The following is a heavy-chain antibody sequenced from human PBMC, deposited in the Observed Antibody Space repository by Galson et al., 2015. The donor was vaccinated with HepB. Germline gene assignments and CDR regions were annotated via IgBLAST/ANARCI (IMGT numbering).Heavy chain of an antibody. CDR1: GYSFTTYW. V-gene: IGHV5-51*01. CDR3: ARRGKPGYSSGWYSY. D-gene: IGHD6-19*01. J-gene: IGHJ4*02. CDR2: IYPGDSDT. Sequence: SGAEVKKPGESLKISCKGSGYSFTTYWIGWVRQMPGKGLEWMGIIYPGDSDTRYSPSFQGRVTISVDKSISTAYLQWSSLKASDTAMYYCARRGKPGYSSGWYSYWGQGTLVTVSS.